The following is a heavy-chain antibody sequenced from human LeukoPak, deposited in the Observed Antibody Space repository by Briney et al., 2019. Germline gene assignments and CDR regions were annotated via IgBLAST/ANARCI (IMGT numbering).Heavy chain of an antibody. J-gene: IGHJ4*02. CDR2: IWYDGSNK. CDR1: GFTFSSYG. Sequence: GGSLRLSCAASGFTFSSYGMHWVRQAPGKGLEWVAVIWYDGSNKYYADSVKGRFTISRDNSKNTLYLQMNSLRAEDTAVYYCAKDQAGTTGTTGLDYWGQGTLVTVSS. CDR3: AKDQAGTTGTTGLDY. V-gene: IGHV3-33*06. D-gene: IGHD1-1*01.